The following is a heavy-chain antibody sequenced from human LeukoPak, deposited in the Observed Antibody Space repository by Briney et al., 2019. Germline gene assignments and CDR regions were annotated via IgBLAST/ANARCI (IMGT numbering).Heavy chain of an antibody. J-gene: IGHJ4*02. CDR3: ARHRSGWLQSSFDY. V-gene: IGHV4-39*01. CDR2: IYYSGSS. CDR1: GGSISSSSSY. Sequence: SETLSLTCSVSGGSISSSSSYWGWIRQPPGKGLEWIGSIYYSGSSFDNQALKSRVTISVDTSKNQFSLKLSSVTAADTAVYYCARHRSGWLQSSFDYWGQGTLVTVSS. D-gene: IGHD5-24*01.